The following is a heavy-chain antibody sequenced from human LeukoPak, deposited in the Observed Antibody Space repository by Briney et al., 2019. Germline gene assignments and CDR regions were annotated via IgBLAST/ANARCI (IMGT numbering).Heavy chain of an antibody. V-gene: IGHV4-39*07. D-gene: IGHD4-17*01. CDR1: GGSISSSSYY. Sequence: SETLSLTCTVSGGSISSSSYYWGWIRQPPGKGLEWIGSIYYSGSTYYNPSLKSRITISVDTSKNQFSLKVSSVTAADTAVYYCARVMGYGDYVPYYYGMDVWGQGTTVIVSS. CDR3: ARVMGYGDYVPYYYGMDV. CDR2: IYYSGST. J-gene: IGHJ6*02.